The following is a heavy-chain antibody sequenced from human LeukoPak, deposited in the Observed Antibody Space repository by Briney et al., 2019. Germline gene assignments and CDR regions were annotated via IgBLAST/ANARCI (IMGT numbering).Heavy chain of an antibody. CDR2: IKSDGST. CDR1: GFTFSSYW. CDR3: AREEDYGSGSLFDY. D-gene: IGHD3-10*01. Sequence: PGGSLRLSCAASGFTFSSYWMHWVRQIPGKGLVWVSRIKSDGSTIYADSVKGRFTISRDNAKNTVYLQMNSLRAEDTAVYYCAREEDYGSGSLFDYWGQGTLVAVSS. V-gene: IGHV3-74*01. J-gene: IGHJ4*02.